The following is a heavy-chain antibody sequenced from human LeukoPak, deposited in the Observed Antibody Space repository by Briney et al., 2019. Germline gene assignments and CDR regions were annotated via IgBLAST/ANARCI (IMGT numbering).Heavy chain of an antibody. CDR2: IYSSGST. CDR3: ARLGSFCTKGACFPEHYYYYYMDV. D-gene: IGHD2-8*01. Sequence: SETLSLTCTVSGGSVSSYYWTWIRQPPGKGLEWIGYIYSSGSTKYNPSLKSRVAISVDRPQNQVSLRLTSVTAADTAVYFCARLGSFCTKGACFPEHYYYYYMDVWGRGTTVTVSS. J-gene: IGHJ6*03. CDR1: GGSVSSYY. V-gene: IGHV4-4*09.